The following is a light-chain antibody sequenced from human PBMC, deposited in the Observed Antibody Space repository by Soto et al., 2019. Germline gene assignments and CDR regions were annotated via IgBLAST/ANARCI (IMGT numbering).Light chain of an antibody. CDR3: QQSYSAPYT. CDR2: AAS. Sequence: DIQMTKSPSSLSASVGDRVTITCRASQSISSYLNWYQQKPGKAPKLLIYAASSLQSGVPSRISGSGSGTDFTLTISSLQPEDFATYFCQQSYSAPYTFGQGTKLAIK. J-gene: IGKJ2*01. CDR1: QSISSY. V-gene: IGKV1-39*01.